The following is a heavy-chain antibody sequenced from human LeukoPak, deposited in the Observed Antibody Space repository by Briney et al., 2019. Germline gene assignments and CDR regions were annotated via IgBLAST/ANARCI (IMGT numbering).Heavy chain of an antibody. J-gene: IGHJ3*02. V-gene: IGHV3-48*03. CDR2: ISSSGSTI. CDR3: AKDSIQLWLSRTFDI. D-gene: IGHD5-18*01. CDR1: GFTFSSYE. Sequence: GGSLRLSCAASGFTFSSYEMNWVRQAPGKGLEWVSYISSSGSTIYYADSVKGRFTISRDNAKNSLYLQMNSLRAEDTAVYYCAKDSIQLWLSRTFDIWGQGTMVTVSS.